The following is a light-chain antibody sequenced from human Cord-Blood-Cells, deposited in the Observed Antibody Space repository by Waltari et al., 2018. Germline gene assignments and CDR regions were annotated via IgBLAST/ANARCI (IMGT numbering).Light chain of an antibody. CDR2: EVS. V-gene: IGLV2-18*02. CDR1: SSYVGRYNR. CDR3: SSYTSSSTVV. J-gene: IGLJ2*01. Sequence: QSALTQPPSVSGSPGQPVTISCTGTSSYVGRYNRVSWYHQPPGTAPKLMIYEVSNRPSGVPDRFSGSKSGNTASLTISGLQAEDEADYYCSSYTSSSTVVFGGGTKLTVL.